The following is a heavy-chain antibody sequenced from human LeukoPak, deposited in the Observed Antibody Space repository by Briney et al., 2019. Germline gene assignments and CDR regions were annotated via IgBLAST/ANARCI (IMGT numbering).Heavy chain of an antibody. CDR2: IYPGDSDT. CDR1: GYSFTSYW. D-gene: IGHD6-13*01. V-gene: IGHV5-51*01. CDR3: ARHGSSWYLNWFDP. J-gene: IGHJ5*02. Sequence: GESLMICCKCSGYSFTSYWICWGRQMPGKGLEWRGIIYPGDSDTRYSPSFQGQVTISADKSISTAYLQWSSPTASDTAMYYCARHGSSWYLNWFDPWGQGTLVTVSS.